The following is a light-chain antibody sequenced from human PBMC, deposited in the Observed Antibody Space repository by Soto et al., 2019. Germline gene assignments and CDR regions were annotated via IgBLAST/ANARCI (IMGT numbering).Light chain of an antibody. CDR3: QKYDSAPFT. CDR1: QGIKNY. J-gene: IGKJ3*01. CDR2: AVF. V-gene: IGKV1-27*01. Sequence: DIQMTQSPSSLSASVGDRVTITCRASQGIKNYLAWYQQKPGKVPKLLIYAVFTLQSDVPSRFSGSKSGTDFTLTISNLQPEDVATYYCQKYDSAPFTFGPGTKVDLK.